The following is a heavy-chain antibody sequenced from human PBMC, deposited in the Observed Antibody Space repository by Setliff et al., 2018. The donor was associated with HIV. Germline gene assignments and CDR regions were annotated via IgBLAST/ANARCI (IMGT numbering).Heavy chain of an antibody. Sequence: GGSLRLSCAASGFTFSSYSMNWVRQAPGKGLEWVSSISSSSSYIYYADSVKGRFTISRDNSKSTLYLQLSSLRPEDTAVYYCASARIPTGGVSTSLDFWGLGTLVTVSS. V-gene: IGHV3-21*01. CDR1: GFTFSSYS. CDR3: ASARIPTGGVSTSLDF. J-gene: IGHJ4*02. CDR2: ISSSSSYI. D-gene: IGHD2-15*01.